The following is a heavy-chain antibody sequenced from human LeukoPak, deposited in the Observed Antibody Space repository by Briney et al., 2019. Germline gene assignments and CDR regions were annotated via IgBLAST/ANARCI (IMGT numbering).Heavy chain of an antibody. CDR3: LRDAQRPRLTPDY. CDR1: GYTFNTYG. D-gene: IGHD6-25*01. CDR2: ISTYNGDI. V-gene: IGHV1-18*01. Sequence: ASVKVSCTASGYTFNTYGISWVRQAPGQGLEWMGWISTYNGDIKYVQNLQGRVTMTTDTSTSTAYMELMSLRSDDTAVYYCLRDAQRPRLTPDYWGQGTLVTVSP. J-gene: IGHJ4*02.